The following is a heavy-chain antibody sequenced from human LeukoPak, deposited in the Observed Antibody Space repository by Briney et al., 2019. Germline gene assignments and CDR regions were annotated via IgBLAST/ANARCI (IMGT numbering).Heavy chain of an antibody. Sequence: SVKVSCKASGGTFSSYAISWVRQAPGQGLEWMGGIIPIFGTANYAQKFQGRVTITADKSTSTAYMELSRLRSDDTAVYYCARALFEYTSSRAKDYWGQGTLVTVSS. CDR1: GGTFSSYA. CDR2: IIPIFGTA. D-gene: IGHD6-6*01. CDR3: ARALFEYTSSRAKDY. V-gene: IGHV1-69*06. J-gene: IGHJ4*02.